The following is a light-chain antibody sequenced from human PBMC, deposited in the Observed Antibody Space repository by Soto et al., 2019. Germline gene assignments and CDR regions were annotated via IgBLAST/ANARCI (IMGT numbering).Light chain of an antibody. J-gene: IGLJ1*01. CDR1: SSDVGGYNY. CDR3: SSYTSFSTYV. Sequence: QSVLTQPASVSGSPGQSITISCTGTSSDVGGYNYVSWYQQHPGKAPKLMIYEVSNRPSGVSNRFSGSKSDNTASLTISGLQAEYEADYYCSSYTSFSTYVFGTGTKLTVL. V-gene: IGLV2-14*01. CDR2: EVS.